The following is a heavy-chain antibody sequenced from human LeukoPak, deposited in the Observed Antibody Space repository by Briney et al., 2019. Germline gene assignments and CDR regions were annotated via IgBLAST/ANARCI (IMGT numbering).Heavy chain of an antibody. CDR3: ARASMVRGVMPGREGPFDY. CDR1: GGSISSYY. D-gene: IGHD3-10*01. V-gene: IGHV4-4*07. CDR2: IYTSGST. Sequence: PSETLSLTCTVSGGSISSYYWSWIRQPAGKGLEWIGRIYTSGSTNYNPSLKSRVTMSVDTSKNQFSLKLSSVTAADTAVYYCARASMVRGVMPGREGPFDYWGQGTLVTVSS. J-gene: IGHJ4*02.